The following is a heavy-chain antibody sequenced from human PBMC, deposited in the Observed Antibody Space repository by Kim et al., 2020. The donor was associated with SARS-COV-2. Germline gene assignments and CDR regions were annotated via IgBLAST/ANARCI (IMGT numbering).Heavy chain of an antibody. V-gene: IGHV3-74*01. CDR1: GFTFSGRW. Sequence: GGSLRLSCAASGFTFSGRWMHWVRQAPGKGLVWVSRIDTDVRISYADFATGRFTISRDNAKSTMYLQMNSLRAEDTAVYYCARGHIVGATDNRDALDLWGQGTTVSVSS. CDR3: ARGHIVGATDNRDALDL. J-gene: IGHJ3*01. D-gene: IGHD1-26*01. CDR2: IDTDVRI.